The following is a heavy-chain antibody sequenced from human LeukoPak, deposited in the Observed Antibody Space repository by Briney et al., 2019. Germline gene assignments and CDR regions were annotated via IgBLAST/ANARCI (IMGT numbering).Heavy chain of an antibody. V-gene: IGHV3-43*01. Sequence: GGSLRLSCAASGXTFDDYTMHWVREAPGEGVGCVSLICWVGGSTYYADSVKGRFTISRDNSKNSLYPQMNSLRTEDTALYYCAKSGYSGYDDYYFDYWGQGTLVTVSS. J-gene: IGHJ4*02. D-gene: IGHD5-12*01. CDR3: AKSGYSGYDDYYFDY. CDR2: ICWVGGST. CDR1: GXTFDDYT.